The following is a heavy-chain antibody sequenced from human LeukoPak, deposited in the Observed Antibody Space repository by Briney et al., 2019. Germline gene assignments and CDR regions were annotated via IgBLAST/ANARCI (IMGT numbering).Heavy chain of an antibody. CDR1: GFAFSDYA. CDR3: IVFGDSNH. V-gene: IGHV3-23*01. Sequence: GGSLRLSCAASGFAFSDYAMNWVRQAPGKGLEWVSAIHTSGDTCYADSVKGRFTISRATSKNTLYLQINSLRVEDTAVYYCIVFGDSNHWGQGTLVTVSS. J-gene: IGHJ5*02. CDR2: IHTSGDT. D-gene: IGHD4-17*01.